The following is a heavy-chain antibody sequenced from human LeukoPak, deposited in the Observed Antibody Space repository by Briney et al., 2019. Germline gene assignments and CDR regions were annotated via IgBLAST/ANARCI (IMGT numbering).Heavy chain of an antibody. J-gene: IGHJ4*02. CDR1: GFTFSGSD. CDR3: AKDGQAVDEYYFDY. D-gene: IGHD6-19*01. CDR2: ISYDGGKK. Sequence: GGSPRLSCAASGFTFSGSDMHWVRHAPGKGLEWVATISYDGGKKNYAAAVQGRFTVSRDNPVNTLNLQMNSLRVEDTALYYCAKDGQAVDEYYFDYWGQGTLVTVSS. V-gene: IGHV3-30*18.